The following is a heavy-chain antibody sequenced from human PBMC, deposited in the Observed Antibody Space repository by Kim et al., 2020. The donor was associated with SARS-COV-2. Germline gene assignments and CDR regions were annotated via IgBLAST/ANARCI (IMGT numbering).Heavy chain of an antibody. D-gene: IGHD2-15*01. Sequence: YAASVKGRITKSRDDSKNTAYLQMNSLKTEDTAVYYCTRHFKDGNSAFDIWGQGTMVTVSS. V-gene: IGHV3-73*01. CDR3: TRHFKDGNSAFDI. J-gene: IGHJ3*02.